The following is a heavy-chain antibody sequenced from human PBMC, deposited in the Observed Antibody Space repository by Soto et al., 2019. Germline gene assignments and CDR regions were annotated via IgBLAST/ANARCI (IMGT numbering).Heavy chain of an antibody. CDR3: TRDLFSYDYSGILLFDP. CDR2: IRSKGHNYAT. D-gene: IGHD3-16*01. V-gene: IGHV3-73*01. Sequence: LRLSCAASGFAFSGSAMYWVRQASGKGPEWVGRIRSKGHNYATEYAASVKGRFTISRDDSQNTAYLQMNSLRTEDTAVYYCTRDLFSYDYSGILLFDPWGQGTLVTVSS. CDR1: GFAFSGSA. J-gene: IGHJ5*02.